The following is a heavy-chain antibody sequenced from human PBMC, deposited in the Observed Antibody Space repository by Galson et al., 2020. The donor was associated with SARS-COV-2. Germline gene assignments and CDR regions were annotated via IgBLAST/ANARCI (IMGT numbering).Heavy chain of an antibody. CDR2: IHVDSGKT. Sequence: SVKVSCKTSGFTFTSSAVQWVRQARGQRLAWIGWIHVDSGKTNYAQKFQERVTITRDMSTSRVYMELSSLRYEDTAVYYCAAFVARPVYWGQGTLVTVSS. J-gene: IGHJ4*02. CDR3: AAFVARPVY. D-gene: IGHD6-6*01. V-gene: IGHV1-58*01. CDR1: GFTFTSSA.